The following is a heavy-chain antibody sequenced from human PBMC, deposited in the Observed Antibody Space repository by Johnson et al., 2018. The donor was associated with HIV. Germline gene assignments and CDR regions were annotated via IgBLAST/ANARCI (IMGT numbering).Heavy chain of an antibody. Sequence: QVQLVESGGGLVKPGGSLRLSCAASGFTFSDYYMTWIRQAPGKGLEWVSSITSSGSTKYYADSVKGRFTIPRDNVKNSLFLQINSLRADDTAVYYGARDRWLHLGAFDIWGQGTLVTVSS. CDR1: GFTFSDYY. CDR2: ITSSGSTK. V-gene: IGHV3-11*04. J-gene: IGHJ3*02. CDR3: ARDRWLHLGAFDI. D-gene: IGHD5-24*01.